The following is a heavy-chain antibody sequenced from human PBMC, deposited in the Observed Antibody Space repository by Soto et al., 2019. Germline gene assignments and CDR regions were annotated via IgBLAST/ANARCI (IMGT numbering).Heavy chain of an antibody. CDR2: IYTSGST. CDR3: ARDRGYCTNGVCYTGGAAFDI. J-gene: IGHJ3*02. V-gene: IGHV4-4*07. CDR1: GGSISSYY. D-gene: IGHD2-8*01. Sequence: PSETLSLTCTVSGGSISSYYWSWIRQPAGKGLEWIGRIYTSGSTNYNPSLKSRVTMSVDTSKNQFSLKLSSVTAADTAVYYCARDRGYCTNGVCYTGGAAFDIWGQGTMVTVSS.